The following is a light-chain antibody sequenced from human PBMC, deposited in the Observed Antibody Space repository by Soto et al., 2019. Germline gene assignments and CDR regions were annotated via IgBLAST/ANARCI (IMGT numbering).Light chain of an antibody. Sequence: QSALIQPASVSGSPGQSITISCTGTSRDVGGSNYVSWYQHHPHRPPKLLIYEVSYRPSGVSSRFSGSKSGNTASLTISGLQAEDDADYYCSSYTSSNTLEVFGVGTKLTVL. CDR2: EVS. V-gene: IGLV2-14*01. CDR1: SRDVGGSNY. CDR3: SSYTSSNTLEV. J-gene: IGLJ1*01.